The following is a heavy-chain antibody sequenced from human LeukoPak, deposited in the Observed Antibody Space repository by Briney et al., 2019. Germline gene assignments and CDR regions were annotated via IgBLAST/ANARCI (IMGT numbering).Heavy chain of an antibody. D-gene: IGHD3-10*01. CDR1: GFTFSSYA. CDR2: ISGSGGST. J-gene: IGHJ4*02. Sequence: PGGSLRLSCAASGFTFSSYAMSWVRQAPGKGLEWVSAISGSGGSTYYADSVKGRFTISRDNSKNTLYLQMNSLRAEDTAVYYCAKGGDYYGSGSYYLDCWGQGTLVTVSS. V-gene: IGHV3-23*01. CDR3: AKGGDYYGSGSYYLDC.